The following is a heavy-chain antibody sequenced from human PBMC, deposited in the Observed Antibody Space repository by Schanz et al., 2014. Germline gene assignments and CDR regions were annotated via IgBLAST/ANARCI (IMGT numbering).Heavy chain of an antibody. V-gene: IGHV1-18*01. CDR2: ISPYNGNT. CDR3: TRGGYSYALSAFDI. Sequence: QVQLVQSGAEVKKPGSSVKVSCKASGYTFISYGIKWVRQAPGQGLEWMGWISPYNGNTNYAQKLQGRVTMTADTSTSTAYMDLRSLRSDDTALYYCTRGGYSYALSAFDIWGQGTMVTVSS. D-gene: IGHD5-18*01. CDR1: GYTFISYG. J-gene: IGHJ3*02.